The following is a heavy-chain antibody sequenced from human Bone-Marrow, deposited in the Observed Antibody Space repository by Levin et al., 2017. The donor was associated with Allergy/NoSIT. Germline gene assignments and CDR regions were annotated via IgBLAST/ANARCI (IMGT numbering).Heavy chain of an antibody. CDR1: GYRFSNYW. D-gene: IGHD2/OR15-2a*01. CDR2: IHPGNSDP. Sequence: KVSCKGSGYRFSNYWVAWVRQTPGKGLEWLGTIHPGNSDPRYSPSFQGQVTISLDKTVRTAYVELHSLKVCDAAICYCASNRWEYFGGNSWGQGTQVAVSS. V-gene: IGHV5-51*01. CDR3: ASNRWEYFGGNS. J-gene: IGHJ4*02.